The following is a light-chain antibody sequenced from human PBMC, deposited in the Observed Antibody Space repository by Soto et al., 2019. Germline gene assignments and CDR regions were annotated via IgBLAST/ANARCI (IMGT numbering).Light chain of an antibody. J-gene: IGLJ2*01. CDR1: SSNIGRNP. CDR3: AAWDDSLNGML. Sequence: QPVLTQPPSASGTPGQRVTISCSGSSSNIGRNPVNWYQQLPGTAPKLLIYSSNQRPSGVPDRFSGSESGTSASLAISGLQSEDEADYYCAAWDDSLNGMLFGGGTQLTVL. V-gene: IGLV1-44*01. CDR2: SSN.